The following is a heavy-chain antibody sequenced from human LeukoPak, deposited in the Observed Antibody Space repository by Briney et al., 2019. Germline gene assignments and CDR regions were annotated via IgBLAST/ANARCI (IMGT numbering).Heavy chain of an antibody. J-gene: IGHJ4*02. V-gene: IGHV3-21*01. D-gene: IGHD2-2*01. CDR1: GFTFSSYS. CDR3: AREDCSSTSCCFDY. CDR2: ISSSSSYI. Sequence: GGTLRLSCAASGFTFSSYSMNWVRQAPGKGLEWVSSISSSSSYIYYADSVKGRFTISRDNAKNSLYLQMNSLRAEDTAVYYCAREDCSSTSCCFDYWGQGTLVSVSS.